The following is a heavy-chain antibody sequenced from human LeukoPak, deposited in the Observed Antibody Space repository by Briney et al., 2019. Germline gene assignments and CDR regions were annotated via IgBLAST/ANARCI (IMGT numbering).Heavy chain of an antibody. D-gene: IGHD5-18*01. CDR2: IYPGESDI. CDR3: ARQGWLVAPFDY. J-gene: IGHJ4*02. Sequence: GESLKISCKGSGYSFTSYWIGWVRQMPGKGLEWMGIIYPGESDIRYSPSFQGQVTISADKSINTAYLQWSSLKASDTAIYYCARQGWLVAPFDYWGQGTLVTVSS. V-gene: IGHV5-51*01. CDR1: GYSFTSYW.